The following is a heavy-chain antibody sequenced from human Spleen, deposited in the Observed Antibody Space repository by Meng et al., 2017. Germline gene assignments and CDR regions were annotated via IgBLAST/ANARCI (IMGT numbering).Heavy chain of an antibody. J-gene: IGHJ5*02. V-gene: IGHV1-8*01. CDR3: ARGRRDFWNSNEGVYFDP. CDR2: MNPNSGNT. Sequence: QVQLVQSGAEVKKPGASVKVSCKGSGYTFTSYDINWVRQATGQGLEWMGWMNPNSGNTGYAQKFQGRITMTRDTSISTAYMELNSLRSEDTAVYYCARGRRDFWNSNEGVYFDPWGQGTLVTVSS. D-gene: IGHD3-3*01. CDR1: GYTFTSYD.